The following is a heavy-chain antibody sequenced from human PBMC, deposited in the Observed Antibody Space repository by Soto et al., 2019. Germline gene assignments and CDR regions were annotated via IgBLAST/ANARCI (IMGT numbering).Heavy chain of an antibody. J-gene: IGHJ6*02. V-gene: IGHV1-18*01. CDR3: ARSPRDSSGYYYYYGMDV. CDR2: ISAYNGNT. CDR1: GYTFTSYG. D-gene: IGHD3-22*01. Sequence: GASVKVSCKASGYTFTSYGISWVRQAPGQGLEWMGWISAYNGNTNYAQKLQGRVTMTTDTSTSTAYMELRSLRSDDTAVYYCARSPRDSSGYYYYYGMDVWGQGTTVTVSS.